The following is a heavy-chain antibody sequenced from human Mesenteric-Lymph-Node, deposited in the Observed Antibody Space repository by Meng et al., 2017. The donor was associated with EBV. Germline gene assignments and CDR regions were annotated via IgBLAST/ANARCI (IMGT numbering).Heavy chain of an antibody. Sequence: GELGAEVKKPGAAVRISCKSGNTLSKHYVHGIRPAPGKGLEWMGIINPSGDYTNYAPQFQGRFTLKRDTSTDTVNMEMIGLTSDDTAVYFCARDSGNFSPDSWGQGSLVTVSS. CDR1: NTLSKHY. D-gene: IGHD1-26*01. V-gene: IGHV1-46*01. CDR2: INPSGDYT. J-gene: IGHJ4*02. CDR3: ARDSGNFSPDS.